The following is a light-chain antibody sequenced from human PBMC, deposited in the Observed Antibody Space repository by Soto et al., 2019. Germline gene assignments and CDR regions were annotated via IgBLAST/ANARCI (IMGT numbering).Light chain of an antibody. CDR3: QQRANWLWT. V-gene: IGKV3-11*01. Sequence: EIVVTQSPSTLSLSPGERASLSCRASQSVSSYLAWYQEKPGQAPRLLIYDASNRATGIPARFSGSGSGTDFTLTISSLEPEDFAVYYCQQRANWLWTFGQGTKVDI. CDR1: QSVSSY. CDR2: DAS. J-gene: IGKJ1*01.